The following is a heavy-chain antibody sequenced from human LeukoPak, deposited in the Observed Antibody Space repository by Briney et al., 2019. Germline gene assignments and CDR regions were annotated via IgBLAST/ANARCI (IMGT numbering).Heavy chain of an antibody. CDR3: VRATGTYAGDYYGMDV. CDR1: GFTFRSYA. Sequence: GGSLRLSCAAYGFTFRSYAMHWVRQTPGKGLEYVSGIRSNGGSTYYANSVRGRFTISRDNSKNTLYLQMGSLRAEDMAVYYCVRATGTYAGDYYGMDVWGQGTTVTVS. CDR2: IRSNGGST. V-gene: IGHV3-64*01. J-gene: IGHJ6*02. D-gene: IGHD1-26*01.